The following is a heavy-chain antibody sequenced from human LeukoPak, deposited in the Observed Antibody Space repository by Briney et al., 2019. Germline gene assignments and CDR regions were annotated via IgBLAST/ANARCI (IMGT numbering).Heavy chain of an antibody. Sequence: TSVKVSCKASGYTFTSYYMHWVRQATGQGIEWMGIINPSVGSTSYAQKFQCRVTITSDTSTSTVYMDLSRLRSEDTAAYYCARDRNYYDSSGSPNNWFDPWGQGTLVTVSS. J-gene: IGHJ5*02. CDR2: INPSVGST. V-gene: IGHV1-46*01. D-gene: IGHD3-22*01. CDR3: ARDRNYYDSSGSPNNWFDP. CDR1: GYTFTSYY.